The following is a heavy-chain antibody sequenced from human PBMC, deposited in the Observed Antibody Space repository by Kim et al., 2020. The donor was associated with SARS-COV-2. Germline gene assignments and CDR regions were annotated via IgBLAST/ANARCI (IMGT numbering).Heavy chain of an antibody. CDR2: IYHSGST. CDR3: ARVWFFGVASPGFDY. V-gene: IGHV4-30-2*01. D-gene: IGHD3-3*01. Sequence: SETLSLTCAVSGGSISSGGYSWSCSRQPPGKGLEWIGYIYHSGSTYYNPSLKSRVTISVDRSKNQFSLKLSSVTAADTAVYYCARVWFFGVASPGFDYWGQGTLVTVSS. J-gene: IGHJ4*02. CDR1: GGSISSGGYS.